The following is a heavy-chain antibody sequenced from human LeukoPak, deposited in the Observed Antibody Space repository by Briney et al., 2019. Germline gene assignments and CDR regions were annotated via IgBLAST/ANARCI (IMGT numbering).Heavy chain of an antibody. D-gene: IGHD1-26*01. CDR2: MNPNSGNT. V-gene: IGHV1-8*01. J-gene: IGHJ4*02. CDR1: GYTFTSYD. Sequence: ASVKVSCKASGYTFTSYDINWVRQATGQGLEWMGWMNPNSGNTGYAQKFQGRVTMTRNTSISTAYMELSSLRSEDTAVYYCARAIEVGAMTPFDYWGQGTLVTVSS. CDR3: ARAIEVGAMTPFDY.